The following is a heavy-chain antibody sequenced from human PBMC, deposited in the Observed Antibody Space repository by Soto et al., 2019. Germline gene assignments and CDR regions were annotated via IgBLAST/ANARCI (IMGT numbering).Heavy chain of an antibody. CDR3: AKDRQPDKSWAYDY. D-gene: IGHD2-2*01. V-gene: IGHV3-23*01. CDR1: GFIFSEYT. CDR2: IYSGGTA. J-gene: IGHJ4*02. Sequence: EVKFLESGGGLVQPGGSLRLSCKTSGFIFSEYTMSWVRQAPGKGMEWVSAIYSGGTAFYADSVRGRFTISRDNSATTVDLQMNSLRVEDSAIYYCAKDRQPDKSWAYDYWCLGTLVTVSS.